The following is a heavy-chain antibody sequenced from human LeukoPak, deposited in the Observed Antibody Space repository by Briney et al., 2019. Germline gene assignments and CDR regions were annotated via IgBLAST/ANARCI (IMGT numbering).Heavy chain of an antibody. CDR2: ITGSGGYT. D-gene: IGHD3-22*01. CDR1: GFTFSSYA. J-gene: IGHJ4*02. V-gene: IGHV3-23*01. CDR3: AKQSLYDSSGHFHY. Sequence: GGSLRLSCAASGFTFSSYAMTWVRQAPGKGLEWVSTITGSGGYTYYADSVKGRFAISRDNSKNTLFLRMNSLRAEDTAVYFCAKQSLYDSSGHFHYWGQGTLVTVSS.